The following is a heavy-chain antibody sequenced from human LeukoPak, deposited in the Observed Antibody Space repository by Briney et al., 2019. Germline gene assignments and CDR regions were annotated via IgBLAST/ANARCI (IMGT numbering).Heavy chain of an antibody. Sequence: GASVKVSCKASGYTFTSYYMHWVRQAPGQGLEWMGIINPSGGSTSYAQKFQGRVTMTEDTSTDTAYMELSSLRSEDTAVYYCATYYYDSSGHDAFDIWGQGTMVTVSS. CDR1: GYTFTSYY. D-gene: IGHD3-22*01. CDR3: ATYYYDSSGHDAFDI. J-gene: IGHJ3*02. V-gene: IGHV1-46*01. CDR2: INPSGGST.